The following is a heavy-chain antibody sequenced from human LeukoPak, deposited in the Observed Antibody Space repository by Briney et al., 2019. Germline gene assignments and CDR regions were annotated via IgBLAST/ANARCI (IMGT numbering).Heavy chain of an antibody. V-gene: IGHV4-61*01. J-gene: IGHJ4*02. CDR3: ARGDYDSSGYYLSRAYYFDY. CDR2: IYYSGST. CDR1: GGSVSSGSYY. D-gene: IGHD3-22*01. Sequence: PSETLSLTCTVSGGSVSSGSYYWSWIRQPPGKGLEWIGYIYYSGSTNYNPSLKSRVTISVDTSKNQFSLKLSSVTAADTAVYYCARGDYDSSGYYLSRAYYFDYWGQGTLVTVSS.